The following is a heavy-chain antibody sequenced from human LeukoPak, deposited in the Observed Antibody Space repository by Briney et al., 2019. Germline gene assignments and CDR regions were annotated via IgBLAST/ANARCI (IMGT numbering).Heavy chain of an antibody. V-gene: IGHV1-18*01. D-gene: IGHD3-22*01. CDR2: ISAYNGNT. Sequence: ALVKVSCKASGYTFTSYGISWVRQAPGQGLEWMGWISAYNGNTNYAQKLQGRVTMTTDTSTSTAYMELRSLRSDDTAVYYCARDRGYYDSSGFYYFDYWGQGTLVTVSS. J-gene: IGHJ4*02. CDR1: GYTFTSYG. CDR3: ARDRGYYDSSGFYYFDY.